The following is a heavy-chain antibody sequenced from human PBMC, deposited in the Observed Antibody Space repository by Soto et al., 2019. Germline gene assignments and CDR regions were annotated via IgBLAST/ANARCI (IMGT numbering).Heavy chain of an antibody. V-gene: IGHV3-30*18. CDR3: AKDLDPFYCYYMDV. CDR1: GFTFSSYG. CDR2: ISYDGSNK. Sequence: GGSLRLSCAASGFTFSSYGMHWVRQAPGKGLEWVAVISYDGSNKYYADSVKGRFTISRDNSKNTLYLQMNSLRAEDTAVYYCAKDLDPFYCYYMDVWGKGTTVTVSS. J-gene: IGHJ6*03.